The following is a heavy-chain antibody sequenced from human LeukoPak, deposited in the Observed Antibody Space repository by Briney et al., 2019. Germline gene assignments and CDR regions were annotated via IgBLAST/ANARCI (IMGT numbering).Heavy chain of an antibody. CDR3: AKGPTYYYGLGSYYNPNWFDP. J-gene: IGHJ5*02. CDR2: ISGSGGST. CDR1: GFTFSSYA. Sequence: GSLRLSCAASGFTFSSYAMSWVRQAPGKGLEWVSAISGSGGSTYYADSVKGRFTISRDNSKNTLYLQMNSLRAEDTAVYYCAKGPTYYYGLGSYYNPNWFDPWGQGTLVTVSS. V-gene: IGHV3-23*01. D-gene: IGHD3-10*01.